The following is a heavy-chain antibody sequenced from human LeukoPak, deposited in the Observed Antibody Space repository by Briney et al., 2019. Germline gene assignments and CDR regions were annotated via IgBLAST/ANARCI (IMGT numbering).Heavy chain of an antibody. CDR3: AISYYYGSGSPFDY. Sequence: GGSLRLSCAASGFTFDDYAMHWVRQAPGKGLEWVSGISWNSGSIGYADSVKGRFTISRDNAKNSLYLQMNSLRAEDTALYYCAISYYYGSGSPFDYWGQGTLVTVSS. D-gene: IGHD3-10*01. V-gene: IGHV3-9*01. CDR1: GFTFDDYA. J-gene: IGHJ4*02. CDR2: ISWNSGSI.